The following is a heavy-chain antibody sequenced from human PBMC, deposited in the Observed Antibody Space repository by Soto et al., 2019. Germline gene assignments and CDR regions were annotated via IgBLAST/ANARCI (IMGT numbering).Heavy chain of an antibody. CDR3: ARASGYDILTGYYNDAFDI. CDR2: IWYDGSNK. Sequence: VGSLRLSCAASGFTFSSYGIHWVRQAPGKGLEWVAVIWYDGSNKYYADSVKGRFTISRDNSKNTLYLQMNSLRAEDTAVYYCARASGYDILTGYYNDAFDIWGQGTMVTVS. D-gene: IGHD3-9*01. CDR1: GFTFSSYG. V-gene: IGHV3-33*01. J-gene: IGHJ3*02.